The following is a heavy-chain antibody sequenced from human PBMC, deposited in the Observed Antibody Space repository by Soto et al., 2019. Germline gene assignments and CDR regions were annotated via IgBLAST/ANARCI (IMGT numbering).Heavy chain of an antibody. V-gene: IGHV4-39*01. D-gene: IGHD1-26*01. J-gene: IGHJ4*02. CDR1: GGSISSSSYY. Sequence: PSETLSLTCTVSGGSISSSSYYWGWIRQPPGKGLEWIGSIYYSGSTYYNPSLKSRVTISVDTSKNQFSLKLSSVTAADTAVYYCARAARATTRQTYYFDYWGQGTLVTV. CDR3: ARAARATTRQTYYFDY. CDR2: IYYSGST.